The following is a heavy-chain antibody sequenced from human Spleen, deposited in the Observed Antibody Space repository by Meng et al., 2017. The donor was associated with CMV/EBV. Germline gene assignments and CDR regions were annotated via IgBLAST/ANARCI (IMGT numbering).Heavy chain of an antibody. CDR3: TRAPFSYRTYYFDY. CDR1: GFTFGDYA. Sequence: GGSLRLSCTTSGFTFGDYAISWVRQAPGKGLEWVGFIRSKPHAGTTEYAASVKGRFTISRDDSRSIAYLQMNTLKTEDTAVYYCTRAPFSYRTYYFDYWGQGTLVTVSS. D-gene: IGHD1-14*01. V-gene: IGHV3-49*04. J-gene: IGHJ4*02. CDR2: IRSKPHAGTT.